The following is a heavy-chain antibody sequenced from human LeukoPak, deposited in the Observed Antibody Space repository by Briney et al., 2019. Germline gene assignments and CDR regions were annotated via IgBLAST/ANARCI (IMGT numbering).Heavy chain of an antibody. D-gene: IGHD6-19*01. CDR2: IYYNGRT. V-gene: IGHV4-39*01. J-gene: IGHJ4*02. CDR3: ARTLYSSGWYSDY. Sequence: PSETLSLTCTVSGGSISSSSYYWGWIRQPPGKGLAWIGRIYYNGRTYYNPSLKSRVTIYVDTSKNQFSLKLSSVTAADTAVYYCARTLYSSGWYSDYWGQGTLVTVSS. CDR1: GGSISSSSYY.